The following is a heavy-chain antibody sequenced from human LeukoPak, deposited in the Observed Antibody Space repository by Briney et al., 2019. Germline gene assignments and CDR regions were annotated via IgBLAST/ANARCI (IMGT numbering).Heavy chain of an antibody. J-gene: IGHJ6*03. CDR3: ARETESSIYYDGSGYPYMDV. CDR1: GYTFTSYY. D-gene: IGHD3-22*01. Sequence: GASVKVSCKASGYTFTSYYMHWVRQAPGQGLEWMGIINPSGGSTSYAQKFQGRVTMTRDMSTSTVYMELSSLRSEDTAVYYCARETESSIYYDGSGYPYMDVWGKGTTVTVSS. CDR2: INPSGGST. V-gene: IGHV1-46*01.